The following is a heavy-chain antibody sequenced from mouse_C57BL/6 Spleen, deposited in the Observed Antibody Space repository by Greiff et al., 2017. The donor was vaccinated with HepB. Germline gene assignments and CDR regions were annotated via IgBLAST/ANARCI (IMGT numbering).Heavy chain of an antibody. CDR2: IYPGDGDT. CDR1: GYAFSSYW. Sequence: LQESGAELVKPGASVKISCKASGYAFSSYWMNWVKQRPGKGLEWIGQIYPGDGDTNYNGKFKGKATLTADKSSSTAYMQLSSLTSEDSAVYFCARENDYDGDYWGQGTTLTVSS. CDR3: ARENDYDGDY. J-gene: IGHJ2*01. D-gene: IGHD2-4*01. V-gene: IGHV1-80*01.